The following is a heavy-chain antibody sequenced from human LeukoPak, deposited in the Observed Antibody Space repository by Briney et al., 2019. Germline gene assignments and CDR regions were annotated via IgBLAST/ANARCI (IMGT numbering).Heavy chain of an antibody. V-gene: IGHV3-21*01. D-gene: IGHD3-16*02. CDR1: GFTFSSYS. CDR2: ISSSSSYI. Sequence: GGSLRLSCAASGFTFSSYSMNWVRQAPGKGLEWVSSISSSSSYIYYADSVKGRFTISRDNAKNSLYLQMNSLRAEDTAVYYCARDHYDYVWGSYRSEGFDYWGQGTPVTVSS. CDR3: ARDHYDYVWGSYRSEGFDY. J-gene: IGHJ4*02.